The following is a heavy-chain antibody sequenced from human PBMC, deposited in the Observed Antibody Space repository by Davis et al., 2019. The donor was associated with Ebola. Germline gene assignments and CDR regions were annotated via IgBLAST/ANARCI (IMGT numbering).Heavy chain of an antibody. J-gene: IGHJ4*02. CDR2: ITGSATST. D-gene: IGHD6-19*01. Sequence: PGGSLRLSCAASGFTFSLFAISWVRQAPGKGLEWVSAITGSATSTYYADSVRGRFTVSRDNSKNTLYLQMNSLRADDTAVYYCAKEIVVAGTDYFDYWGQGTLVTVSS. CDR1: GFTFSLFA. V-gene: IGHV3-23*01. CDR3: AKEIVVAGTDYFDY.